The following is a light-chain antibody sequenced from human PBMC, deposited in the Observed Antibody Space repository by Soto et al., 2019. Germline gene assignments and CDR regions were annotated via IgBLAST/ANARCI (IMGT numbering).Light chain of an antibody. CDR2: DVS. CDR3: QQYNNWPFS. J-gene: IGKJ5*01. Sequence: EIVLTQSPGTLSLSPGERATLSCRASQSVSSYLAWYQQKPGQAPRLLIYDVSNRATGVPARFSGSGSETDFTLTISGLRSEDSAVYFCQQYNNWPFSFGQGTRLEIK. V-gene: IGKV3-11*01. CDR1: QSVSSY.